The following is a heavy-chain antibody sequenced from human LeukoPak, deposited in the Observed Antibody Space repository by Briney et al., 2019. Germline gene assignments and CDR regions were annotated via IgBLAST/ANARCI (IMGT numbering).Heavy chain of an antibody. Sequence: GESLKISCKGSGYSFTSYWIGWVRQMPGKGLEWMGIIYPGDSDTRYSPSFQGQVTISADKSISTAYLQWSSLKASDTAMYYCARLSKYYYDSSGYSGGYFDYWGQGTLVTVSS. D-gene: IGHD3-22*01. J-gene: IGHJ4*02. V-gene: IGHV5-51*01. CDR2: IYPGDSDT. CDR3: ARLSKYYYDSSGYSGGYFDY. CDR1: GYSFTSYW.